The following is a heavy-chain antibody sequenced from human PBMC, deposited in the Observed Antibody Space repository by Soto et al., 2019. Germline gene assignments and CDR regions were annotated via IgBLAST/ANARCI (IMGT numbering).Heavy chain of an antibody. V-gene: IGHV1-24*01. D-gene: IGHD6-6*01. J-gene: IGHJ6*02. CDR3: KAQSTRRHRSYYYYGMDV. Sequence: ASLKVSGKVSGYTLTELSMHWVRQAPGKGLEWMGGFDPEDGETIYAQKFQGRVTMTEDTSTDTAYMELSSLRSEDTAVYYCKAQSTRRHRSYYYYGMDVCGQGTTVTVSS. CDR1: GYTLTELS. CDR2: FDPEDGET.